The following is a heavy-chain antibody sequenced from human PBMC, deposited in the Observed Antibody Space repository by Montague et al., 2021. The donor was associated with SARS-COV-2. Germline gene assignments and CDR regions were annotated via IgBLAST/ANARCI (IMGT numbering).Heavy chain of an antibody. CDR1: GGSFSDNY. J-gene: IGHJ4*02. Sequence: SETLSLTCAVYGGSFSDNYWSWIRKPPGKGLEWIGEINHRGTSNYNPSLKSRVSISVDTSKNQFSLYLGSVTAADTAVYYCARGRQHFNMIVVAMTGGGYYFDHWGQGTLVTVSS. CDR3: ARGRQHFNMIVVAMTGGGYYFDH. CDR2: INHRGTS. D-gene: IGHD3-22*01. V-gene: IGHV4-34*01.